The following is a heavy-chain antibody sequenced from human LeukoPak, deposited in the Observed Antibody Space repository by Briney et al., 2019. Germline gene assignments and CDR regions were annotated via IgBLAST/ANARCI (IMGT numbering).Heavy chain of an antibody. CDR3: AREDSSGYSYFQY. CDR2: IGWDGSHK. V-gene: IGHV3-30*14. J-gene: IGHJ1*01. CDR1: GFTFSRYP. Sequence: PGRSLRLSCAASGFTFSRYPMHWVRQAPGKGLEWVAVIGWDGSHKYYADSVKGRFTISRDNSKNTLYLQMNSLRAEDTAVYYCAREDSSGYSYFQYWGQGTLVTVSS. D-gene: IGHD3-22*01.